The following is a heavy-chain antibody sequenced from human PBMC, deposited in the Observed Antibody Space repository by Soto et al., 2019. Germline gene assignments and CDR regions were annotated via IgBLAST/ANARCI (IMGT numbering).Heavy chain of an antibody. CDR1: GFTFSSYG. J-gene: IGHJ4*02. D-gene: IGHD3-16*01. V-gene: IGHV3-33*01. CDR2: FWADGRSN. CDR3: ARDLSFGSLDFDY. Sequence: LRLSCAASGFTFSSYGMHWVRQAPGKGLEWVADFWADGRSNYYADSVKGRFTISRDNSKNTVFLQMNSLRAEDTAVYYCARDLSFGSLDFDYWGRGTLVTVSS.